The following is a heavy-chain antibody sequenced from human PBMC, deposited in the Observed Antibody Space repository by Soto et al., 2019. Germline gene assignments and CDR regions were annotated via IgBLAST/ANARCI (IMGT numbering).Heavy chain of an antibody. CDR2: ISGSGGST. J-gene: IGHJ6*03. CDR3: AKSYYDILTGYSYYYMDV. CDR1: GFTFSSYA. D-gene: IGHD3-9*01. V-gene: IGHV3-23*01. Sequence: GGSLRLSCAASGFTFSSYAMSWVRQAPGKGLEWVSAISGSGGSTYYADSVKGRFTISRDNSKNTLYLQMNSLRAEDTAVYYCAKSYYDILTGYSYYYMDVWGKGTTVTVSS.